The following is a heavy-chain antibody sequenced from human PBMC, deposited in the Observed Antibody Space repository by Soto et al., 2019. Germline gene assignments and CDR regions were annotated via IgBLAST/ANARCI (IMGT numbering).Heavy chain of an antibody. CDR2: VNPDDSTT. D-gene: IGHD2-2*01. V-gene: IGHV5-51*01. J-gene: IGHJ5*02. CDR3: VRRCCSGPSCRCHWFDP. Sequence: VQSLKISCEGSGYNFTDYWIGWLRQMPGKGQEWMGVVNPDDSTTTYSQSFQGQVIISADKSVRSASLQWSSLKDSDTATYCCVRRCCSGPSCRCHWFDPWGKGTLVTVFS. CDR1: GYNFTDYW.